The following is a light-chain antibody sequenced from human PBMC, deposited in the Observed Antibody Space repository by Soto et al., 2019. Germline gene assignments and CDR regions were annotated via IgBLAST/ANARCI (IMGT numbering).Light chain of an antibody. CDR1: QSVSSN. Sequence: EIVMTQSPATLSVSPGERATLSCRASQSVSSNLAWYQQKPGQAPRLLIYGASTRATGIPARFSGSGSGTEFTLTISRLEPEAFAVYYCQQYGSSPGTFGQGTKLEIK. V-gene: IGKV3-15*01. CDR3: QQYGSSPGT. CDR2: GAS. J-gene: IGKJ2*01.